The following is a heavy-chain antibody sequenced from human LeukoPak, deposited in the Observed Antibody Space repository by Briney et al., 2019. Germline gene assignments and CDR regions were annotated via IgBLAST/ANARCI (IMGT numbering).Heavy chain of an antibody. CDR3: ARGGGGSYSDY. CDR1: GFTFSSYW. J-gene: IGHJ4*02. CDR2: IYIDGSST. Sequence: PGGSLRLSCAASGFTFSSYWMHWVRQAPGKGLVWVSRIYIDGSSTSYADSVKGRFTISRDNAKNMMYLQMNSLRAEDTAVYYCARGGGGSYSDYWGRRTLVTVSS. D-gene: IGHD1-26*01. V-gene: IGHV3-74*01.